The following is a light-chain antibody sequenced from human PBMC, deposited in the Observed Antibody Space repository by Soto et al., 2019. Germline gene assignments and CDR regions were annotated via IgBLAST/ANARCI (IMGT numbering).Light chain of an antibody. CDR3: QQYNNWPRT. Sequence: IVMTQSPATLSVSPGERATLSCRASQSVSSNLAWYQQKPGQAPRLLIYGASTRATGISARFSGSGSGTEFTLTISSLQSEDFAVYYCQQYNNWPRTFGQGTKV. CDR2: GAS. J-gene: IGKJ1*01. V-gene: IGKV3-15*01. CDR1: QSVSSN.